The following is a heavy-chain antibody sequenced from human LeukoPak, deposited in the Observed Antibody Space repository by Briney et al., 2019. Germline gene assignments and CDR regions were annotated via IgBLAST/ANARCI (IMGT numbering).Heavy chain of an antibody. CDR2: INPSGGST. CDR3: ARGSSGWYSVAY. CDR1: GYTFTSYY. Sequence: ASVKVSCEASGYTFTSYYMHWVRQAPGQGLEWMGIINPSGGSTSYAQKFQGRVTMTRNTSTSTVYMELSSLRSEDTAVYYCARGSSGWYSVAYWGQGTLVTVSS. J-gene: IGHJ4*02. D-gene: IGHD6-19*01. V-gene: IGHV1-46*01.